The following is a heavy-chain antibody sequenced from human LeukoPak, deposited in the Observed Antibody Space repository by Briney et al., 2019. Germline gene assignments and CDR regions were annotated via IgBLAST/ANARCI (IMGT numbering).Heavy chain of an antibody. CDR3: AKGSRGWYSKNLESYFDY. J-gene: IGHJ4*02. V-gene: IGHV3-23*01. Sequence: AGSLTPSCAASAFTFSNFAMSWVRQAPGKGLEWVSAISGSGASTHHTDSVKGRFTISRDNYKNTLYLQMNSLRAEDTAVYFCAKGSRGWYSKNLESYFDYWGQGTLVTVSS. D-gene: IGHD6-19*01. CDR2: ISGSGAST. CDR1: AFTFSNFA.